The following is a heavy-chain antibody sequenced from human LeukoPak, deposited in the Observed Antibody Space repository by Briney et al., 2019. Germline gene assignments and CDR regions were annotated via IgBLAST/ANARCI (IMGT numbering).Heavy chain of an antibody. CDR3: ATGRWFGEFAGSAFED. Sequence: GGSLRLSCLGSGFGFSNYWMTWLRQAPGEGLEWVANIKEDGSVIYYADSVKGRFTISRDNTKNSVYLQKNSLRVEDTALYYCATGRWFGEFAGSAFEDWGQETLVTVSS. V-gene: IGHV3-7*01. CDR2: IKEDGSVI. J-gene: IGHJ4*02. D-gene: IGHD3-10*01. CDR1: GFGFSNYW.